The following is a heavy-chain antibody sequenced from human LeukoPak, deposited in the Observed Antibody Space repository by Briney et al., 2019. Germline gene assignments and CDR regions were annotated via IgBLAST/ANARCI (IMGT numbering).Heavy chain of an antibody. CDR2: INSGGGT. CDR1: GFTVSSDN. Sequence: GGSLRLSCAASGFTVSSDNMSWVRQAPGKGLEWVSLINSGGGTYYADSVKGRFTITRDNSKNTLYLQMNSLRVEDTAVYYCARESRGPLAFDIWGQGTMVTVSS. J-gene: IGHJ3*02. V-gene: IGHV3-53*01. CDR3: ARESRGPLAFDI.